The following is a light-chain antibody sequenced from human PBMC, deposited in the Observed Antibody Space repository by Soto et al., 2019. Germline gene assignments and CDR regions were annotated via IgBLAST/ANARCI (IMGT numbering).Light chain of an antibody. CDR1: QSVSSNY. J-gene: IGKJ2*01. CDR3: HQYGSSPYT. V-gene: IGKV3-20*01. Sequence: EIVLTQSPGTLSLSPGERATLSCRASQSVSSNYLAWYQQKPGQTPRLLIYGASSRATGIQDRFSGSGSGTDFTLTISRLEPEDFAVYYCHQYGSSPYTFGQGTKLEIK. CDR2: GAS.